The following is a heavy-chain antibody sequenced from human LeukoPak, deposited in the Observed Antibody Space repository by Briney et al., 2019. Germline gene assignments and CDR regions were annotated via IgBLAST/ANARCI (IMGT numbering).Heavy chain of an antibody. CDR2: IKEDGSEK. D-gene: IGHD6-13*01. CDR3: ARKGQQLEFDY. J-gene: IGHJ4*02. V-gene: IGHV3-7*03. CDR1: GFMFSSYW. Sequence: GGSLRLSCVASGFMFSSYWMTWVRQAPGRGLEWVANIKEDGSEKYYVDSVKGRFTISRDNAKNSLYLQMNSLRAEDTALYHCARKGQQLEFDYWGQGTLVTVSS.